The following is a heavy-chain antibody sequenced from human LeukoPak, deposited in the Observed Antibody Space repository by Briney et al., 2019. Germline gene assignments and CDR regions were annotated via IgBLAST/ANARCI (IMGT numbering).Heavy chain of an antibody. CDR3: ARRQSNSPDY. CDR1: GGSFSGYY. V-gene: IGHV4-34*01. Sequence: SETLSLTCAVYGGSFSGYYWSWIRQPPGKGLEWIGEINHSGSTNYNPSLKSRVTISVDTSKNQFSLKLSSVTAADTAVYYCARRQSNSPDYWGQETLVTVSS. J-gene: IGHJ4*02. CDR2: INHSGST. D-gene: IGHD1-1*01.